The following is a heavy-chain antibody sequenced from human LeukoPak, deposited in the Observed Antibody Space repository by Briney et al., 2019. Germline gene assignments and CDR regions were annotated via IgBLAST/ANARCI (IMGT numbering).Heavy chain of an antibody. CDR3: ANIAFSSGYYGTTYSYYMDV. J-gene: IGHJ6*03. CDR1: GYTFRKYA. Sequence: AGSLRHFCEVSGYTFRKYAMSWVRQAPGKGLEWVSGNSGSGGNTNYPDSVKGRFIISRDSSKNSLYLQINSLRAHDTAVYYCANIAFSSGYYGTTYSYYMDVWGKGTTVTVSS. D-gene: IGHD3-3*01. V-gene: IGHV3-23*01. CDR2: NSGSGGNT.